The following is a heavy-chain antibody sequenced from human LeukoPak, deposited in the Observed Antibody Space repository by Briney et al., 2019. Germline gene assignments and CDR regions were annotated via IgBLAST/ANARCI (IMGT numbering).Heavy chain of an antibody. CDR2: INAGNGNT. Sequence: ASVKVSCKASGYTFTSYAMHWVRQAPGQRLEWMGWINAGNGNTKYSQKFQGRVTITRDTSASTAYMELSSLRSEDTAVYYCAKEAPRSHNWNDALCYGMDVWGQGTTVTVSS. CDR3: AKEAPRSHNWNDALCYGMDV. J-gene: IGHJ6*02. CDR1: GYTFTSYA. D-gene: IGHD1-20*01. V-gene: IGHV1-3*01.